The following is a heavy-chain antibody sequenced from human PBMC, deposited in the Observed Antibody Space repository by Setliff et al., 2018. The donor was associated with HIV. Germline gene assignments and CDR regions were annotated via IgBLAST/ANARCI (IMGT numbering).Heavy chain of an antibody. V-gene: IGHV3-72*01. CDR2: TRNKANSYTT. CDR3: ARGRLLWSGSYYYYYLDV. Sequence: GGSLRLSCAASGFTFSDHYMDWVRQAPGKGLEWVGRTRNKANSYTTEYAASVKGRFTISRDDSKNSLYLQMNSLKTEDTAVYYCARGRLLWSGSYYYYYLDVWGKGTTVTVSS. J-gene: IGHJ6*03. CDR1: GFTFSDHY. D-gene: IGHD3-10*01.